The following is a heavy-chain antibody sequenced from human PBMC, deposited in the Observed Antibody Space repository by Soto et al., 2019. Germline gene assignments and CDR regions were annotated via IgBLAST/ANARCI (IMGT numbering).Heavy chain of an antibody. Sequence: QLQLQESGPGLVKPSETLSLTCTVSGGSISGSSYYWGWLRQPPGKGLEWIGSIYYSGSNYYNRTITSRLNISVNTSNNHSALKLSSMTAPDTGMYYKEGERSWWYEFDNWGQGKMVRVSS. CDR3: EGERSWWYEFDN. CDR2: IYYSGSN. V-gene: IGHV4-39*02. J-gene: IGHJ3*02. D-gene: IGHD2-15*01. CDR1: GGSISGSSYY.